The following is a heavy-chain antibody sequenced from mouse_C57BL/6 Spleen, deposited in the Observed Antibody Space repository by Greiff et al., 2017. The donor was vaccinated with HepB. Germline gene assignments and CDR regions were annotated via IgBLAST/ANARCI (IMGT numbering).Heavy chain of an antibody. CDR1: GYSFTDYN. CDR3: AREALEGAMDY. J-gene: IGHJ4*01. D-gene: IGHD3-3*01. CDR2: INPNYGTT. V-gene: IGHV1-39*01. Sequence: EVHLVESGPELVKPGASVKISCKASGYSFTDYNMNWVKQSNGKSLEWIGVINPNYGTTSYNQKFKGKATLTVNQSSSTAYMQLNSLTSEDSAVYYCAREALEGAMDYWGQGTSVTVSS.